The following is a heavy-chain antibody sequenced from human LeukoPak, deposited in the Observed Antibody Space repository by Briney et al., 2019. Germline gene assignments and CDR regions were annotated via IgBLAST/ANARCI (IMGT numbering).Heavy chain of an antibody. V-gene: IGHV4-61*02. D-gene: IGHD4-17*01. CDR2: IYTSGST. CDR1: GCSISSGSYY. Sequence: SQTLSLTCTVSGCSISSGSYYWSWIRQPAGKGLEWIGRIYTSGSTNYNPSLKSRVTISVDTSKNQFSLKLSSVTAADTAVYYCARAGTTPNYYYYMDVWGKGTTVTVSS. J-gene: IGHJ6*03. CDR3: ARAGTTPNYYYYMDV.